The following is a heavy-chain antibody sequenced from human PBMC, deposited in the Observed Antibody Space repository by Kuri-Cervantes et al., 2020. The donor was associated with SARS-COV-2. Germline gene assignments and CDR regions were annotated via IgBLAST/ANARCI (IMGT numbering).Heavy chain of an antibody. CDR1: GGSISSSSYY. V-gene: IGHV4-39*01. CDR2: IYYSGRT. Sequence: GSLRLSCTVSGGSISSSSYYWGWIRQPPGKGLEWIGSIYYSGRTYYNPSLKSRVTISVDTSKNQFSLKLSSVTAADTAVYYCARQMMSSITIFGVVITRNWFDPWGQGTLVPSPQ. J-gene: IGHJ5*02. D-gene: IGHD3-3*01. CDR3: ARQMMSSITIFGVVITRNWFDP.